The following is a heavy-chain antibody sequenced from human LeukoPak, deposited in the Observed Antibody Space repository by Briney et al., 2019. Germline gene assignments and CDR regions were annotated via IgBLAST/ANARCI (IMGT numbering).Heavy chain of an antibody. J-gene: IGHJ4*02. CDR3: ARGNDWELNCLDY. Sequence: PSETLSLTCTVSGGSISSYYWSWIRQPPGKGLEWIGYIYTSGSTNYNPSLKSRVTISVDTSKNQFSLKLSSVTAADTAVYYCARGNDWELNCLDYWGQGTLVTVSS. CDR1: GGSISSYY. CDR2: IYTSGST. V-gene: IGHV4-4*09. D-gene: IGHD1-26*01.